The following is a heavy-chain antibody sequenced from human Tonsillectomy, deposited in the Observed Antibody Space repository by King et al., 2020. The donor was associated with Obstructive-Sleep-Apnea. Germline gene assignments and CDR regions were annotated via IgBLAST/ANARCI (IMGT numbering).Heavy chain of an antibody. V-gene: IGHV3-21*01. CDR2: ISSSSSYL. Sequence: VQLVESGGGLVKPGESLRLCCAASGFTFSGYNMNWVRQAPGKGLEWVSSISSSSSYLYYADSLKGRFTISRDNAKNSLYLQMDSLRPEDTAVYYCARELITREGSQYAFDIWGQGTMVTVSP. CDR1: GFTFSGYN. J-gene: IGHJ3*02. CDR3: ARELITREGSQYAFDI. D-gene: IGHD1-20*01.